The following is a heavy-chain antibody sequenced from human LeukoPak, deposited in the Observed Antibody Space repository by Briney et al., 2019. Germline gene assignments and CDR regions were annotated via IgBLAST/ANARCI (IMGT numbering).Heavy chain of an antibody. CDR2: ISYDGSNK. J-gene: IGHJ4*02. V-gene: IGHV3-30*18. CDR1: EFTFNNYA. CDR3: EKMWWSGYPQGVDY. Sequence: GGSLRLSCAASEFTFNNYAMHWVRQAPGKGLEWVALISYDGSNKYYADSVKGRFTISRDNSKNTLYLQMNILRAEDTAVYYCEKMWWSGYPQGVDYWGQGTLVTVSS. D-gene: IGHD3-3*01.